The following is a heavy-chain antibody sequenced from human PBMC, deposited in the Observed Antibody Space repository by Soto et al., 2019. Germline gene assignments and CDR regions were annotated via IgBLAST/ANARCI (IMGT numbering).Heavy chain of an antibody. Sequence: GGSLRLSCTASGFTFGDYAMSWFRQAPGKGLEWVGFIRSKAYGGTTEYAASVKGRFTISRDDSKSIAYLQMNSLKTEDTAVYYCTRVPESNIVVVVAADYWGQGSLVTVSS. CDR2: IRSKAYGGTT. CDR3: TRVPESNIVVVVAADY. J-gene: IGHJ4*02. D-gene: IGHD2-15*01. V-gene: IGHV3-49*03. CDR1: GFTFGDYA.